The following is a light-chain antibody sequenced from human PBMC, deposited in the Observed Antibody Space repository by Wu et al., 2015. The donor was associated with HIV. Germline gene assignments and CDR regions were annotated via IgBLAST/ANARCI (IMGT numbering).Light chain of an antibody. CDR3: QKYNTAPWT. J-gene: IGKJ1*01. Sequence: EIVLTQSPATLSLSPGERATLSCRASQSVSSYLAWYQQKPGQAPRLLIYGASSRATGIPDRFSGSGSGTDFTLTISSLQPEDVATYYCQKYNTAPWTFGQGTKVE. V-gene: IGKV3-11*01. CDR2: GAS. CDR1: QSVSSY.